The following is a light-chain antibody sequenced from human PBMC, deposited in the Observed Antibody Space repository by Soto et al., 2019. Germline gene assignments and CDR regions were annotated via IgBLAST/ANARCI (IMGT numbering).Light chain of an antibody. J-gene: IGKJ5*01. Sequence: EIVMTQSPATLSVSPGERATLSCRASQSVSSSYLAWYQQKPGQAPRLLIYGASSRATGIPDRFSGSGSGTDFTLTISSLEPEDFGVYYCQQYNGWFSITFGQGTRLEIK. V-gene: IGKV3-20*01. CDR2: GAS. CDR1: QSVSSSY. CDR3: QQYNGWFSIT.